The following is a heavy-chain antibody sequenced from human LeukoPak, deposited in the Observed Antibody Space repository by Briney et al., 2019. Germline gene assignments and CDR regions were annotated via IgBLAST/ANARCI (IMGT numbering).Heavy chain of an antibody. CDR1: GFTFSSYA. CDR3: VYHSSGWYSDFDC. J-gene: IGHJ4*02. V-gene: IGHV3-23*01. Sequence: HTGGSLRLSCAASGFTFSSYAMSWVRQAPGKGLEWVSAISGSGGSTYYADSVKGRFTISRDNSKNTLYLQMNSLRAEDTAVYYCVYHSSGWYSDFDCWGRGTLVTVSS. CDR2: ISGSGGST. D-gene: IGHD6-19*01.